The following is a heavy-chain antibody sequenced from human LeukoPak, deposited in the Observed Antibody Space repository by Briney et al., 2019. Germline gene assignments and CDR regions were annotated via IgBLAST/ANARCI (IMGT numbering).Heavy chain of an antibody. CDR1: GYTFASYT. V-gene: IGHV1-18*04. J-gene: IGHJ6*03. CDR3: ATGHGYNFYMDV. D-gene: IGHD5-24*01. Sequence: ASVTVSCKASGYTFASYTISWVRQAPGQGLEWLGWISVYNGNTYYAQKLQGRVTMTTDTSTTTAYMELRSLTSDDTALYYCATGHGYNFYMDVWGEGTTVIVSS. CDR2: ISVYNGNT.